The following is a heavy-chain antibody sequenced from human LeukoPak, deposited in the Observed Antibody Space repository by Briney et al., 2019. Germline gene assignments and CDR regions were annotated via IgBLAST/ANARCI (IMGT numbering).Heavy chain of an antibody. V-gene: IGHV3-74*01. CDR1: GFTSSSNW. CDR2: INSDGSST. Sequence: GGSLRLSCAASGFTSSSNWMHWVRQAPGKGLVWVSRINSDGSSTSYADSVKARFTISRDNAKNTLYLQMNSLRAEDTAVYYCASSDWYAAFDIWGQGTMVTVSS. J-gene: IGHJ3*02. CDR3: ASSDWYAAFDI. D-gene: IGHD3-9*01.